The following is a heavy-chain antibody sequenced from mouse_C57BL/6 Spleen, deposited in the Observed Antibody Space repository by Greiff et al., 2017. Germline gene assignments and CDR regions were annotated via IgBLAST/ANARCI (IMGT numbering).Heavy chain of an antibody. Sequence: VQLQQSGPELVKPGASVKISCKASGYAFSSSWMNWVKQRPGKGLEWIGRIYPGDGDTNYNGKFKGKATLTADKSSSTAYMQLSSLTSEDSAVYFCACYSPCDGSSYGGYLDVWGTGTTVTVSS. CDR3: ACYSPCDGSSYGGYLDV. J-gene: IGHJ1*03. CDR2: IYPGDGDT. V-gene: IGHV1-82*01. D-gene: IGHD1-1*01. CDR1: GYAFSSSW.